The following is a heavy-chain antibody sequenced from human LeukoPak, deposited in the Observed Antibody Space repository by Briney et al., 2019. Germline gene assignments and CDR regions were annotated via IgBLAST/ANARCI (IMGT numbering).Heavy chain of an antibody. CDR3: GRGHWGLDY. D-gene: IGHD7-27*01. J-gene: IGHJ4*02. CDR1: GFTFSDHY. Sequence: PGGSLRLSCAVSGFTFSDHYMSWIRQAPGKGLEWVAYTTQTGSSMSYSDSVKGRFTISRDNARNSLYLQMDSLRPEDTAVYYCGRGHWGLDYWGQGTLLTVSS. CDR2: TTQTGSSM. V-gene: IGHV3-11*01.